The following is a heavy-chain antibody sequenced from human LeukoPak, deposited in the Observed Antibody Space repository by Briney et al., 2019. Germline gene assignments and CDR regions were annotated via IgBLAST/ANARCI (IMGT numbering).Heavy chain of an antibody. D-gene: IGHD5-12*01. CDR3: AKDQSGYDTYDY. V-gene: IGHV3-23*01. CDR1: GFTFSSYA. CDR2: ISGSGGST. J-gene: IGHJ4*02. Sequence: GGSLRLSCAASGFTFSSYAMSWVRHAPGKGLEWVSAISGSGGSTYYADSVKGRFTISRDNSKNTLYLQMNSLRAEDTAVYYCAKDQSGYDTYDYWGQGTLVTVSS.